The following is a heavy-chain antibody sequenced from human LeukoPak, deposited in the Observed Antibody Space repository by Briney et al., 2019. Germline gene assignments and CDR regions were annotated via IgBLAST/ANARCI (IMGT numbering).Heavy chain of an antibody. J-gene: IGHJ1*01. V-gene: IGHV1-2*02. CDR3: ARGEVSSWYDYFQH. D-gene: IGHD6-13*01. CDR2: INPNSGGT. Sequence: ASVKVSCKASGYTLTGYYMHWVRQAPGQGLEWMGWINPNSGGTKYAQKFQGRVTMTRDTSISTGDMELSRLRSDDTAVYCCARGEVSSWYDYFQHWGQGSLVTVSS. CDR1: GYTLTGYY.